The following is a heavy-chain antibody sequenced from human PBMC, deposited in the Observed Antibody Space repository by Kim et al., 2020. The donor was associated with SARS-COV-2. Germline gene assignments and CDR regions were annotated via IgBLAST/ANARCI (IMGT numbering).Heavy chain of an antibody. CDR1: GGSISSGDYY. CDR2: IYYSGST. Sequence: SDTLSLTCTVSGGSISSGDYYWSWTRQPPGKGLEWIGYIYYSGSTYYNPSLKSRVTISVDTSKNQFSLKLSSVTAADTAVYYCARALDYYGDYYFDYWGQGTLVTVSS. D-gene: IGHD4-17*01. V-gene: IGHV4-30-4*02. J-gene: IGHJ4*02. CDR3: ARALDYYGDYYFDY.